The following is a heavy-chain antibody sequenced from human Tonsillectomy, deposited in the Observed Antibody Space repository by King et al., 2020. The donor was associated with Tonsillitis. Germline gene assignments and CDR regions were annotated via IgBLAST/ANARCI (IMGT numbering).Heavy chain of an antibody. CDR1: GFTLSNYD. V-gene: IGHV3-30*18. J-gene: IGHJ1*01. Sequence: QLVQSGGGAVQPGRSLRLSCAASGFTLSNYDMHWVRQAPGKGLEWVAVISYDGNNQHYVDSVKGRFTISRDKSKRTLFLLMNNLRVEDTAVYYCAQGSSRGLYAEHFHHWGQGTLVTVSS. D-gene: IGHD2-8*01. CDR2: ISYDGNNQ. CDR3: AQGSSRGLYAEHFHH.